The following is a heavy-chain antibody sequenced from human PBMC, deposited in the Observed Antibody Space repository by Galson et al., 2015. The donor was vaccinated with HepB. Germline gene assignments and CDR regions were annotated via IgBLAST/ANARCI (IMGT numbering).Heavy chain of an antibody. Sequence: SVKVSCKASGYTFTSYGTSWVRQAPGQGLEWMGWISAYNGNTNYAQKLQGRVTMTTDTATSTAYMELRSLRSDDTAVYYCARAVGAAVAGIKYYFDYWGQGTLVTVSS. CDR3: ARAVGAAVAGIKYYFDY. CDR1: GYTFTSYG. D-gene: IGHD6-19*01. CDR2: ISAYNGNT. J-gene: IGHJ4*02. V-gene: IGHV1-18*04.